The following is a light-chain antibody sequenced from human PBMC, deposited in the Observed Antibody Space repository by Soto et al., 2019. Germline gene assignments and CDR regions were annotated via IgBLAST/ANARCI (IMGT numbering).Light chain of an antibody. CDR2: EAS. CDR3: QQYNGYWT. J-gene: IGKJ1*01. V-gene: IGKV1-5*03. CDR1: QSISDS. Sequence: DIQMTQSPSTLSASVGDRVTITCRASQSISDSLAWYQQKPGKAPQLLIYEASSLKSGVPSRFSGSRSGTEYTLTISSLQPDDFATYYCQQYNGYWTFGQGTKVDIK.